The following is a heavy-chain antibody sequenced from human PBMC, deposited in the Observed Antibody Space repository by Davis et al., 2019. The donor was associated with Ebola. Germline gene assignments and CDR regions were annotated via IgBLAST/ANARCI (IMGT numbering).Heavy chain of an antibody. CDR2: ISGSGGST. V-gene: IGHV3-23*01. J-gene: IGHJ4*02. CDR3: AKDNGYSYGFDY. Sequence: GESLKISCAASGFTFSSYAMSWVRQAPGKGLEWVSAISGSGGSTYYADSVKGRFTISRDNSKNTLYLQMNSLRAEDTAVYYCAKDNGYSYGFDYWGQGTLVTVSS. CDR1: GFTFSSYA. D-gene: IGHD5-18*01.